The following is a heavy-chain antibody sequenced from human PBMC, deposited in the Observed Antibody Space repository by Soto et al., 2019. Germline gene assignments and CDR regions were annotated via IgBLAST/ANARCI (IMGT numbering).Heavy chain of an antibody. CDR3: ARDKRTRGYSYGYYYYYGMDV. J-gene: IGHJ6*02. CDR2: ISYDGRNK. V-gene: IGHV3-30*04. D-gene: IGHD5-18*01. CDR1: GFSFSSYA. Sequence: VGTLRLSCAASGFSFSSYAMHWVRQAPGKGLEWVAVISYDGRNKYYADSVKGRFTISRDNSKNTLYLQMNSLRAEDTAVYYCARDKRTRGYSYGYYYYYGMDVWGQGTTVTVSS.